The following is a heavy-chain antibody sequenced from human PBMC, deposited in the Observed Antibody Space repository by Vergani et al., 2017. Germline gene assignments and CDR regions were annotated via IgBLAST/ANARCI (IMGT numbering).Heavy chain of an antibody. CDR2: IYYSGST. J-gene: IGHJ4*02. Sequence: QVQLQESGPGLVKPSQTLSLTCTVSGGSISSGSYYWSWIRQPAGKGLEWIGYIYYSGSTYYNPSLKSRVTISVDTSKNQFSLKLSSVTAADTAVYYCARALWFGELNLGYWGQGTLVTVSS. V-gene: IGHV4-30-4*08. CDR1: GGSISSGSYY. D-gene: IGHD3-10*01. CDR3: ARALWFGELNLGY.